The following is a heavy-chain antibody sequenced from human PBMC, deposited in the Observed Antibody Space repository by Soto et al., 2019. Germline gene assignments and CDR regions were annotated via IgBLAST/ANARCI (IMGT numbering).Heavy chain of an antibody. CDR2: ISSSASHI. CDR3: ARGYTGYCSGGTCYWFDP. Sequence: PGGSLRLSCAASGFSFSSYSMNWVRQAPGKGLEWVSSISSSASHINYADSVKGRFTISRDNAKKSLYLQMNSLRAEDTAVYYCARGYTGYCSGGTCYWFDPWGQGTLVTFSS. J-gene: IGHJ5*02. V-gene: IGHV3-21*01. D-gene: IGHD2-15*01. CDR1: GFSFSSYS.